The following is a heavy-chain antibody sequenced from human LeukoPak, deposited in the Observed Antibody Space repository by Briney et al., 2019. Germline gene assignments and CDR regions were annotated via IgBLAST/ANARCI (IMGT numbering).Heavy chain of an antibody. J-gene: IGHJ5*01. CDR3: ARHLTGTTFWFDS. CDR2: INHSGSA. V-gene: IGHV4-34*01. CDR1: GGSFSGYY. Sequence: SETLSLTCAVYGGSFSGYYWSWIRQPPGKGLEWIGEINHSGSANYNPSLKSRVTMSVDTSKNQFSLKLSSVTAADTAVYYCARHLTGTTFWFDSWGQGTLVTVSS. D-gene: IGHD1-7*01.